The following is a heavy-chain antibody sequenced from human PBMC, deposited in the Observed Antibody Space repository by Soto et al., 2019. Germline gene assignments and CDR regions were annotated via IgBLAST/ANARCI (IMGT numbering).Heavy chain of an antibody. CDR2: FDPKNYEA. J-gene: IGHJ5*02. CDR1: GYTFTELS. CDR3: ATDLIYYDFVA. Sequence: ASVKVSCKVSGYTFTELSMHWVRQAPGKGLEWLGHFDPKNYEAIYAQKFQARVTMTADTSTGTAYMELGSLGSEDTAVYYCATDLIYYDFVAWGQGTLVTVSS. V-gene: IGHV1-24*01. D-gene: IGHD3-3*01.